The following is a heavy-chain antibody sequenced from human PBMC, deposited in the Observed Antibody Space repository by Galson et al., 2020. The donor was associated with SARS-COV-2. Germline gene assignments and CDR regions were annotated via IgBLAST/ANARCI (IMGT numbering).Heavy chain of an antibody. Sequence: GGSLRLSCAPSGFTFSGSAVHWVRQASGKGLEWVGRIKTKANSYVTAYAASVKGRFTISRDDSKNTAYLQMNSLKTEDTAVYYCTIGYCSSTSCYPRFDPWGQGTLVTVSS. J-gene: IGHJ5*02. V-gene: IGHV3-73*01. CDR2: IKTKANSYVT. CDR3: TIGYCSSTSCYPRFDP. CDR1: GFTFSGSA. D-gene: IGHD2-2*01.